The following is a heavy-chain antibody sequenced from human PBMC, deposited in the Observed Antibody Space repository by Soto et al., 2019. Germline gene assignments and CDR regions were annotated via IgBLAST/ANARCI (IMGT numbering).Heavy chain of an antibody. D-gene: IGHD6-19*01. Sequence: PWGSLRLSCAASGFTFNTYDMPWVRQAPGKGLEWVAVISYDKSVKYSADSVKGRFTISRDNAKNTLYLQMNSLRAEDTAVYYCVRGEGGWETYWGQGNLVTV. CDR2: ISYDKSVK. J-gene: IGHJ4*02. V-gene: IGHV3-30*03. CDR3: VRGEGGWETY. CDR1: GFTFNTYD.